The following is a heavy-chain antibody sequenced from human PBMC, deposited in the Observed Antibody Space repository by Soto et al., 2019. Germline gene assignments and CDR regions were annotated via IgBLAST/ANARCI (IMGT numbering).Heavy chain of an antibody. V-gene: IGHV4-30-4*01. D-gene: IGHD3-10*01. CDR3: ARGAVVSLVRGVMGGNWFDP. CDR1: GASISSLDYC. Sequence: PSETLSLTCTVSGASISSLDYCWTWIRQPPGKGLEWIGHIYHTGATYYNPSLESRVVMSVDTSNNQFSLKLSSVTAADTAVFYCARGAVVSLVRGVMGGNWFDPWGQGTLVTVSS. CDR2: IYHTGAT. J-gene: IGHJ5*02.